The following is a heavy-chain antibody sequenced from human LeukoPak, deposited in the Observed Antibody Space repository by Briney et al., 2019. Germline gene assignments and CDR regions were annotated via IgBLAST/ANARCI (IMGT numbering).Heavy chain of an antibody. J-gene: IGHJ4*02. CDR1: GFTFNTYT. V-gene: IGHV3-30-3*01. CDR3: ARGPAEALRLYDYTFDY. CDR2: VTFDGSST. D-gene: IGHD4-11*01. Sequence: GSLRLSCTASGFTFNTYTMHWVRQAPGKGLEWVAVVTFDGSSTYYADSVKGRFTLSRDNSKNTLYLQMGSLRVEDTALYYCARGPAEALRLYDYTFDYWGQGTLVTVSS.